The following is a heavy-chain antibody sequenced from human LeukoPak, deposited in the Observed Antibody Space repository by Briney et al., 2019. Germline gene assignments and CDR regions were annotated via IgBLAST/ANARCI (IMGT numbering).Heavy chain of an antibody. V-gene: IGHV3-11*06. CDR1: GFTFSDYY. CDR3: AKEYVSSSWYLYYYGMDV. CDR2: ISSSSSYT. D-gene: IGHD6-13*01. Sequence: GGSLRLSCAASGFTFSDYYMSWIRQAPGKGLEWVSYISSSSSYTNYADSVKGRFTISRDNAKNSLYLQMNSLRAEDTAVYYCAKEYVSSSWYLYYYGMDVWGQGTTVTVSS. J-gene: IGHJ6*02.